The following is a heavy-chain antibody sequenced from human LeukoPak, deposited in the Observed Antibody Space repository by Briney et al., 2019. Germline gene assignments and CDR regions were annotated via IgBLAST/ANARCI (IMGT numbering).Heavy chain of an antibody. V-gene: IGHV3-74*01. Sequence: GGSLRLSCAASGFTFSDYWMHWVRQVPGKGLVWVSHTNSDGSSTSYADSVKGRFTISRDNAKNTLYLQMNSLRAEDTAVYYCARGLIVAAGTDYWGQGTLVTVSS. CDR2: TNSDGSST. CDR3: ARGLIVAAGTDY. CDR1: GFTFSDYW. D-gene: IGHD6-13*01. J-gene: IGHJ4*02.